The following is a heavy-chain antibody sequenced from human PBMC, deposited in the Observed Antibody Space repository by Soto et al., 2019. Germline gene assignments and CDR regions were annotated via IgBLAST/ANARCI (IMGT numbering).Heavy chain of an antibody. Sequence: GGSLRLSCAASGFTFSSYAMSWVRQAPGKGLEWVSAISGSGGSTYYADSVKGRFTISRDNSKNTLYLQMNSLRAEDTAVYYCAKDQVVVVPAATNYYYYGMDVWGQGTSVTVSS. CDR2: ISGSGGST. CDR3: AKDQVVVVPAATNYYYYGMDV. CDR1: GFTFSSYA. V-gene: IGHV3-23*01. J-gene: IGHJ6*02. D-gene: IGHD2-2*01.